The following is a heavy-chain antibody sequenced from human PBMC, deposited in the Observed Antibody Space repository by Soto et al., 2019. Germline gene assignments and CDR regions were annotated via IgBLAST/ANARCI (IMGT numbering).Heavy chain of an antibody. CDR3: SRRAPEGFDP. V-gene: IGHV4-39*02. CDR2: IDYRGTI. Sequence: PSETLSLTCTVSGGSIATSSYFWAWIRRPPGKGLEWIGSIDYRGTIYNNPSLKSRVTISVDTSKNHFSLKLDSVTAADTALYYCSRRAPEGFDPWGQGNLVTVSS. CDR1: GGSIATSSYF. J-gene: IGHJ5*02.